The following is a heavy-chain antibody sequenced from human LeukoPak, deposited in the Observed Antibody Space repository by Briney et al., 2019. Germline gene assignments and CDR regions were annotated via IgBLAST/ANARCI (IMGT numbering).Heavy chain of an antibody. J-gene: IGHJ4*02. CDR1: GFTFSSYS. Sequence: PGGSLRLSCAASGFTFSSYSMNWVRQAPGKGLEWVSSIDFTSRYIYNADSVKGRFTISRDNAKNSLYLQMNSLRAEDTAVYYCARDSPLRYFEGYFDYWGQGTLVTVSS. D-gene: IGHD3-9*01. CDR3: ARDSPLRYFEGYFDY. V-gene: IGHV3-21*01. CDR2: IDFTSRYI.